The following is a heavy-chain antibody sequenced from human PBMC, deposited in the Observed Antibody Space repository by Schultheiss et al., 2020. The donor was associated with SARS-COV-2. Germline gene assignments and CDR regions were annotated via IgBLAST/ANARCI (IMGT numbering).Heavy chain of an antibody. CDR1: GYGISSGYY. D-gene: IGHD2-15*01. Sequence: SETLSLTCAVSGYGISSGYYWDWIRQSPGKGLEWIGSIYYSGSTSYNPSLKSRVTISVDTSKNQFSLKLKSVTGADTAVFYCARHGLSGGRQFDYWGQGTLVTVSS. CDR3: ARHGLSGGRQFDY. CDR2: IYYSGST. V-gene: IGHV4-38-2*01. J-gene: IGHJ4*02.